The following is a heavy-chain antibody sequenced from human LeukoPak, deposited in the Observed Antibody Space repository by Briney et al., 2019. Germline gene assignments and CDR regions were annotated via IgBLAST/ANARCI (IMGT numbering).Heavy chain of an antibody. Sequence: PSETLSLTCTVSGGSISSSSYYWGWIRQPPGKGLEWIGSIYYSGSTYYNPSLKSRVTISVDTSKNQFSLKLSSVTAADTAVCYCARHPGDCSSTSCYTGWFDPWGQGTLVTVSS. J-gene: IGHJ5*02. CDR1: GGSISSSSYY. CDR3: ARHPGDCSSTSCYTGWFDP. CDR2: IYYSGST. D-gene: IGHD2-2*02. V-gene: IGHV4-39*01.